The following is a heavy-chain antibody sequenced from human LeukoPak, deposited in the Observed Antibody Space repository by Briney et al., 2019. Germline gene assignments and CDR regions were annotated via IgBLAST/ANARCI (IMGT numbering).Heavy chain of an antibody. D-gene: IGHD3-3*01. Sequence: GGSLRLSCAASGFTFNNYWMTWVRQGPGKGLEWVANIKPGGNEKYYVDSVKGRFTISRDNVKNSLYPQMNSLRAEDTAIYYCATFRFLGTWGQGTMVTVSP. J-gene: IGHJ3*01. CDR3: ATFRFLGT. CDR2: IKPGGNEK. V-gene: IGHV3-7*03. CDR1: GFTFNNYW.